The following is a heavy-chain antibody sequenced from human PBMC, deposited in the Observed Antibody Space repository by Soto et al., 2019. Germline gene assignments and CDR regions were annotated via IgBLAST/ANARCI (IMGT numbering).Heavy chain of an antibody. J-gene: IGHJ6*02. CDR3: AKGRWLRVGYYYYGMDA. Sequence: GGSLRLSCAASGFTFSSYAMSWVRQAPGKGLEWVSAISGSGGSTYYADSVKGRFTISRDNSKNTLYLQMNSLRAEDTAVYYCAKGRWLRVGYYYYGMDAWGQGTTVTVSS. CDR1: GFTFSSYA. D-gene: IGHD5-12*01. CDR2: ISGSGGST. V-gene: IGHV3-23*01.